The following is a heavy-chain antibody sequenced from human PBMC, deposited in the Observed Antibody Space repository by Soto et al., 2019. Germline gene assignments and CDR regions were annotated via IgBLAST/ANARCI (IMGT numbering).Heavy chain of an antibody. D-gene: IGHD1-7*01. J-gene: IGHJ3*02. Sequence: ASLNISCKASGYTFTSYGISWVRQAPGQGLEWMGWISAYNGNTNYAQKLQGRVTMTTDTSTSTAYMELRSLRSDDTAVYYCAKPDRHIKAGGNSADAFDIWG. V-gene: IGHV1-18*04. CDR2: ISAYNGNT. CDR3: AKPDRHIKAGGNSADAFDI. CDR1: GYTFTSYG.